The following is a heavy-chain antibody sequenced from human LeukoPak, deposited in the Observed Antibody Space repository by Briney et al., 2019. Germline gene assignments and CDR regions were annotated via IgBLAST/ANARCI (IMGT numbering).Heavy chain of an antibody. V-gene: IGHV4-34*01. CDR2: INRSGST. CDR1: GGSFSGYY. Sequence: SETLSLTCAVYGGSFSGYYWSWIRQPPGKGLEWIGEINRSGSTNYNPSLKSRVTISVDTSKNQFSLKLSSVTAADTAVYYCARSDGMVRGVIQIRGYYMDVWGKGTTVTVSS. J-gene: IGHJ6*03. D-gene: IGHD3-10*01. CDR3: ARSDGMVRGVIQIRGYYMDV.